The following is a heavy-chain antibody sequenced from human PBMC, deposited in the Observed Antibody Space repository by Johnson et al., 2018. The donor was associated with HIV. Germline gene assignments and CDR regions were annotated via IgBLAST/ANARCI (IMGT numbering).Heavy chain of an antibody. CDR1: GFSFSDYY. Sequence: QVKLVESGGGLVKPGGSLRLSCAASGFSFSDYYMSWIRQAPGKGLEWVSYISSSGSTIYYAAFVKGRFTISRDNAKKSLYLQMNSLRAEDTALYYCARDSTPWGGDYVGYAFDIWGRGTMVTVSS. D-gene: IGHD4-17*01. CDR2: ISSSGSTI. J-gene: IGHJ3*02. V-gene: IGHV3-11*04. CDR3: ARDSTPWGGDYVGYAFDI.